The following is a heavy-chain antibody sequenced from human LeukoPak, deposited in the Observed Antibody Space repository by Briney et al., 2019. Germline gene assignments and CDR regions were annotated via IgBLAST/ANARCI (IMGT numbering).Heavy chain of an antibody. V-gene: IGHV3-74*01. CDR1: GFTFSSYW. D-gene: IGHD2-2*01. CDR3: AREGPAATRKTYGMDV. Sequence: GGSLRLSCAASGFTFSSYWMHWVRQAPGKGLAWVSRINSDGSSTSYADSVKGRFTISRDNAKNTLYLQMNSLRAEDTAVYYCAREGPAATRKTYGMDVWGKGTTVTVSS. CDR2: INSDGSST. J-gene: IGHJ6*04.